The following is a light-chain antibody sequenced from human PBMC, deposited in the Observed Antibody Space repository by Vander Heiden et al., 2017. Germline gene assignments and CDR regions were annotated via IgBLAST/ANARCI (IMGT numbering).Light chain of an antibody. J-gene: IGKJ1*01. CDR1: QTITTS. V-gene: IGKV1-5*03. Sequence: IQMTQSPSTLSASVGDRVTITCRASQTITTSLAWYQQKPGEAPNLLIYKASSLQSGVPSRFSGSGPGTDFTLTISILQPDDFATYYCQQAKSYPWTFGQGTKVELK. CDR2: KAS. CDR3: QQAKSYPWT.